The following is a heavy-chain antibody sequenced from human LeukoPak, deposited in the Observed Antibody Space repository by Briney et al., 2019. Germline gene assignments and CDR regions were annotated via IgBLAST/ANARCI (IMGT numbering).Heavy chain of an antibody. CDR1: GGSISSSSYY. Sequence: SETLSLTCTVSGGSISSSSYYWGWIRQPPGKGLEWIGSIYYSGSTYYNPSLKSRVTISVDTSKNQFSLKLSSVTAADTAVYYCATSYYDILTGYYIPFRDYYYMDVWGKGTTVTISS. V-gene: IGHV4-39*01. CDR3: ATSYYDILTGYYIPFRDYYYMDV. CDR2: IYYSGST. J-gene: IGHJ6*03. D-gene: IGHD3-9*01.